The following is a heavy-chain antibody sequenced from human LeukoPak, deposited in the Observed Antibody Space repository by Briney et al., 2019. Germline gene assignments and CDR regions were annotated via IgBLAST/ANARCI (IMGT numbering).Heavy chain of an antibody. CDR1: GYTFTSYG. D-gene: IGHD3-22*01. J-gene: IGHJ4*02. CDR3: ANSGYDSSGLWYFDY. V-gene: IGHV1-18*01. CDR2: ISAYNGNT. Sequence: ASVKVSCKASGYTFTSYGISWVRQAPGQGLEWMGWISAYNGNTNYAQKLQGRVTMTIDTSTSTAYMELRSLRSDDTAVYYCANSGYDSSGLWYFDYWGQGTLVTVSS.